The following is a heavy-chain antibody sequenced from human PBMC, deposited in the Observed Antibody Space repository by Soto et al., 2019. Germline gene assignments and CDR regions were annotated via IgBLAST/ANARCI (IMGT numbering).Heavy chain of an antibody. CDR3: ARHIGTYCTNGVCRSHDAFDI. J-gene: IGHJ3*02. Sequence: PXAALKISCKGSGYSFTSYWISWVRQMPGKGLEWMGSIDPSDSYTNYSPSFQGHVTISADKSISTAYLQWSSLKASDTAMYYCARHIGTYCTNGVCRSHDAFDIWGQGTMVTASS. CDR2: IDPSDSYT. CDR1: GYSFTSYW. D-gene: IGHD2-8*01. V-gene: IGHV5-10-1*01.